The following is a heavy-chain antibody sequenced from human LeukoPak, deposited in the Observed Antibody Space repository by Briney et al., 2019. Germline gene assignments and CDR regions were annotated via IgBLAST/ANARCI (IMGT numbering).Heavy chain of an antibody. CDR1: GFTFSSYS. CDR2: ISYDGSNK. CDR3: ARTFWDKSNGYDYYFDY. V-gene: IGHV3-30*03. Sequence: GGSLRLSCAASGFTFSSYSMNWVRQAPGKGLEWVAVISYDGSNKYYADSVKGRFTISRDNSKNTLYLQMNSLRAEDTAVYYCARTFWDKSNGYDYYFDYWGQGSLVTVSS. J-gene: IGHJ4*02. D-gene: IGHD5-12*01.